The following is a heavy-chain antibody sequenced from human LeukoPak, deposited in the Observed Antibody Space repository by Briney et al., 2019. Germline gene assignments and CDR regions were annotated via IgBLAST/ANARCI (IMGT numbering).Heavy chain of an antibody. D-gene: IGHD2-21*02. CDR1: GGSISSYY. Sequence: SETLSLTCTVSGGSISSYYWSWIRQPPGKGLEGIGYIYYSGSTNYNPSLKSRVTISVDTSKNQFSLKLSSVTAADTAVYYCARVTLQYYFDYWGQGTLVTVSS. V-gene: IGHV4-59*01. CDR2: IYYSGST. J-gene: IGHJ4*02. CDR3: ARVTLQYYFDY.